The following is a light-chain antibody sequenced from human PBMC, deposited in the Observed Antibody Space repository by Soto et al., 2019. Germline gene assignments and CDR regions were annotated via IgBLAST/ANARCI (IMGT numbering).Light chain of an antibody. CDR1: QSLIHSDGDTY. CDR2: KVS. V-gene: IGKV2-30*02. CDR3: MQGTHWPWT. Sequence: VVMPQSPISLPVTLGQPASISCRSSQSLIHSDGDTYLNWFQQRPGQSPRRLIYKVSDRDSGVPDRFTGSGSGTDFTVKISRVEAEDVGVYYCMQGTHWPWTFGQGTEVEIK. J-gene: IGKJ1*01.